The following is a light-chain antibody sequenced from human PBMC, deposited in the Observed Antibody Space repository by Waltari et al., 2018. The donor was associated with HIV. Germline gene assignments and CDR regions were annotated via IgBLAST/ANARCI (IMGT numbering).Light chain of an antibody. Sequence: DLVMTQTPLSSPVTLGQPASISCRSSQSLVHSDGNTYLSWLQQRPGQPPRLLIYRCAEQFSGIPDRLIGSGAGTDFTLKISRVEAGDLGIYCCMQSRQFPLTFGGGTKVEIK. CDR3: MQSRQFPLT. CDR1: QSLVHSDGNTY. J-gene: IGKJ4*01. V-gene: IGKV2-24*01. CDR2: RCA.